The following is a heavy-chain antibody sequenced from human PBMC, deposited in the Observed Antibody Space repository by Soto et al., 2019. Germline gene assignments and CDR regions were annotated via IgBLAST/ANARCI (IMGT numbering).Heavy chain of an antibody. Sequence: GASVEVCWKASGLAFASCDSKWVRQATGQRLEWMGWMNPNSGNTGYAQKFQGRVTMTRNTSISTAYMELSSLRSEDTAVYYCARLEGKYYCYYYYMDVWGKGPTVTGPS. CDR2: MNPNSGNT. CDR1: GLAFASCD. D-gene: IGHD1-1*01. V-gene: IGHV1-8*01. J-gene: IGHJ6*03. CDR3: ARLEGKYYCYYYYMDV.